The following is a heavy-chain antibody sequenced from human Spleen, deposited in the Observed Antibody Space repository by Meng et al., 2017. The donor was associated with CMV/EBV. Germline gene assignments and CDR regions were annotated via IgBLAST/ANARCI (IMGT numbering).Heavy chain of an antibody. Sequence: SVKVSCKASGGTFSSYGISWVRQAPGQGLEWMGGIIPIFGTANIAQKFQGRVTITPDESTSTAYMELSSLRSEDTAVYYCARTHYDSSGYSYYYYYYGMDVWGQGTTVTVSS. CDR3: ARTHYDSSGYSYYYYYYGMDV. CDR2: IIPIFGTA. CDR1: GGTFSSYG. V-gene: IGHV1-69*13. J-gene: IGHJ6*02. D-gene: IGHD3-22*01.